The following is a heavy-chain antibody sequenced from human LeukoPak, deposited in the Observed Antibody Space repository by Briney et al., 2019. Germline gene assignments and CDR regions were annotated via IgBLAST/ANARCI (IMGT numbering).Heavy chain of an antibody. CDR1: GFTFSSYA. V-gene: IGHV3-30-3*01. J-gene: IGHJ4*02. Sequence: PGGSLRLSCAASGFTFSSYAMHWVRQAPGKGLEWVAAISYDGSNKYYADSVKGRFTISRDNSKNTLYLQMNGLRAEDTAVYYCARDYESFWSGCLSDWGQGTLVTVSS. CDR2: ISYDGSNK. CDR3: ARDYESFWSGCLSD. D-gene: IGHD3-3*01.